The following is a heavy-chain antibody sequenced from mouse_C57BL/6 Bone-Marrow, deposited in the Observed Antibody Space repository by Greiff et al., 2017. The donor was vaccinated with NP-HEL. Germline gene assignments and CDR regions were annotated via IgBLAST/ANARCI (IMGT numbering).Heavy chain of an antibody. CDR3: AREGAQATTFDY. V-gene: IGHV1-55*01. CDR1: GYTFTSYW. D-gene: IGHD3-2*02. CDR2: IYPGSGST. J-gene: IGHJ2*01. Sequence: QVQLQQPGAELVKPGASVKMSCKASGYTFTSYWITWVKQRPGQGLEWIGDIYPGSGSTNYNEKFKSKATLTVDTSSSTAYMQLSILTSEDSAVYYCAREGAQATTFDYWGQGTTLTVSS.